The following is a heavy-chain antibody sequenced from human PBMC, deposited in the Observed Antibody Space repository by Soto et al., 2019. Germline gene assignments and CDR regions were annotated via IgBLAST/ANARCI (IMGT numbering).Heavy chain of an antibody. D-gene: IGHD2-8*01. J-gene: IGHJ4*02. CDR1: GYTFTKFG. V-gene: IGHV1-18*01. Sequence: GASVKVSCKASGYTFTKFGISWVRQAPGQGLEWMGWISGYNGHTVYAQNFQGRGTMTTDTSTRTAYMELRSLRSDDTAVYYCARDPQTTSGMLDYWGQGTLVTVSS. CDR3: ARDPQTTSGMLDY. CDR2: ISGYNGHT.